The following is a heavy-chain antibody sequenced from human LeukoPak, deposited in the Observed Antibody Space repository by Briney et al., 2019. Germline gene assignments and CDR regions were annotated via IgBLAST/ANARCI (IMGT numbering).Heavy chain of an antibody. J-gene: IGHJ3*02. CDR1: GFTFSSYG. V-gene: IGHV3-30*18. Sequence: PGGSLRLSCAASGFTFSSYGMHWVRQAPGKGLEWVAVISYDGSNKYYADSVKGRFTISRDNSKNTLYLQMNSLRAEDTAVYYCAKDNYYDSSGYYYWDAFDIXGQGTMVTVSS. CDR3: AKDNYYDSSGYYYWDAFDI. CDR2: ISYDGSNK. D-gene: IGHD3-22*01.